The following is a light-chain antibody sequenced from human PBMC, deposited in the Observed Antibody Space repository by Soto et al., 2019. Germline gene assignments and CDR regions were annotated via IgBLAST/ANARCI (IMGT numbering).Light chain of an antibody. J-gene: IGLJ1*01. Sequence: QSVLTQAASVSGSPGQSITISCTGTSSDVGSYNYVSWYQQHPGKAPKFMIYDVSNRPSGVSNRFSGSKSGNTASLTISGLQAEDEADYYCSSYTTSNTRQIVFGTGTKVTVL. CDR1: SSDVGSYNY. CDR2: DVS. V-gene: IGLV2-14*01. CDR3: SSYTTSNTRQIV.